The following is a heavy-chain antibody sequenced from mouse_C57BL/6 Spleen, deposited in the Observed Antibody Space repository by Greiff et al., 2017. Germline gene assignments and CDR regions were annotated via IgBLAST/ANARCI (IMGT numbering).Heavy chain of an antibody. CDR1: GYTFTDYE. Sequence: VQLQQSGAELVRPGASVTLSCKASGYTFTDYEMHWVKQTPVHGLEWIGAIDPETGGTAYNQKFKGKAILTADKSSSTAYMELRSLTSEDSAVYYCTRRGDYGAWFAYWGQGTLVTVSA. D-gene: IGHD2-4*01. CDR3: TRRGDYGAWFAY. CDR2: IDPETGGT. J-gene: IGHJ3*01. V-gene: IGHV1-15*01.